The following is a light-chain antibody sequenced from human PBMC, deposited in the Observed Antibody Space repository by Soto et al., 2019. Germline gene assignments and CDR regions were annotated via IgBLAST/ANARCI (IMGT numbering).Light chain of an antibody. CDR2: GVS. CDR3: QQGHDWPLT. Sequence: EIVMTQSPATLSVSPGERATLSCRASQSISGELAWYQQRPGQPPMLLIYGVSTRATGVPDRFSGSGSGSDFTLTISGLQSEDFAVYYCQQGHDWPLTFGQGTRLDI. CDR1: QSISGE. V-gene: IGKV3-15*01. J-gene: IGKJ2*01.